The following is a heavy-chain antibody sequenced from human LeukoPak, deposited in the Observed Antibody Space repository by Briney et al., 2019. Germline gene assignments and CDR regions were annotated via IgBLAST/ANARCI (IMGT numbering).Heavy chain of an antibody. V-gene: IGHV3-33*01. CDR2: IWDDGSNK. CDR3: ARDVHLGISGFDY. D-gene: IGHD1-1*01. Sequence: GRSLRLSCAASGFTFSNYGMHWVRLAPGKGLEWVAVIWDDGSNKYYADSVKGRITISRDNSKNTLYLQMNSLRAEDTAVYYCARDVHLGISGFDYWGQGALVTVSS. CDR1: GFTFSNYG. J-gene: IGHJ4*02.